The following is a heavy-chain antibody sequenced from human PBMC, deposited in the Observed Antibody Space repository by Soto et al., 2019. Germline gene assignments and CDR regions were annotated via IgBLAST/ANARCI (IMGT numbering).Heavy chain of an antibody. V-gene: IGHV3-7*01. CDR2: IKLDASEK. CDR3: ARVANLDWLLYYYYGMDV. J-gene: IGHJ6*02. CDR1: GFTFSFYW. D-gene: IGHD3-9*01. Sequence: SLRLSCAAYGFTFSFYWMSWVRQAPGKGLEWLGTIKLDASEKKYVDSVKGRFTISRDNAKNSLYLQMNSLRAEYTAVYYCARVANLDWLLYYYYGMDVWGQGTTVTVSS.